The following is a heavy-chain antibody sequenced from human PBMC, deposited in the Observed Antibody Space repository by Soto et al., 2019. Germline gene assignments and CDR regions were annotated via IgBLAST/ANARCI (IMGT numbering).Heavy chain of an antibody. CDR2: ISAYNGNT. Sequence: EASVKVSCKASGYTFTSYGISWVRQAPGQGLEWMGWISAYNGNTNYAQKLQGRVTMTTDTSTSTAYMELRSLRSDDTAVYYCARDRGRDGYNLDWFDPWGQGTLVTVSS. CDR1: GYTFTSYG. V-gene: IGHV1-18*04. D-gene: IGHD5-12*01. J-gene: IGHJ5*02. CDR3: ARDRGRDGYNLDWFDP.